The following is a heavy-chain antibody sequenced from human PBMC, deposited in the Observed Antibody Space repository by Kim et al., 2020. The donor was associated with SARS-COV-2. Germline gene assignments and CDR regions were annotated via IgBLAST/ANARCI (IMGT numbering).Heavy chain of an antibody. D-gene: IGHD4-17*01. V-gene: IGHV3-74*01. CDR3: ARDRARYGYGLDV. CDR1: GFTFTNYW. Sequence: GGSLRLSCAASGFTFTNYWIHWVRQAPGKGLVWVSHINSDGTATNYADSVKGRFTISRDNAKNTMYLQMNSLRVEDTAVYYCARDRARYGYGLDVWGQGTTVTVS. CDR2: INSDGTAT. J-gene: IGHJ6*02.